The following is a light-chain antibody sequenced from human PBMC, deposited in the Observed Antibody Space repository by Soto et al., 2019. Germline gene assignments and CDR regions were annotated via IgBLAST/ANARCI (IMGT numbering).Light chain of an antibody. CDR1: QSVNSD. J-gene: IGKJ4*01. V-gene: IGKV3-15*01. Sequence: EIVMTQSPATLSVSPGERATLSCRASQSVNSDLAWYQQKRGQAPRLLIYGASTRATGIPARFSGSGFGTEFTLTISSLQSEDFGVYYCQQYKNWPPLTFGGGTEVAIK. CDR3: QQYKNWPPLT. CDR2: GAS.